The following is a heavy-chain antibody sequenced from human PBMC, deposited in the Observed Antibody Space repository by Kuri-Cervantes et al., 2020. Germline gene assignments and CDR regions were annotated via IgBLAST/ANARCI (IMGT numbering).Heavy chain of an antibody. CDR1: GFTFSNYA. D-gene: IGHD1-26*01. J-gene: IGHJ4*02. Sequence: GGTLRLTCAPSGFTFSNYAMSWVRQAPGKGLEWVSAISGSGGSTYYADSVKGRFTISRDNSKNTLYLQMNSLRAEDTAVYYCAKESQWELLDYWGQGTLVTVSS. V-gene: IGHV3-23*01. CDR2: ISGSGGST. CDR3: AKESQWELLDY.